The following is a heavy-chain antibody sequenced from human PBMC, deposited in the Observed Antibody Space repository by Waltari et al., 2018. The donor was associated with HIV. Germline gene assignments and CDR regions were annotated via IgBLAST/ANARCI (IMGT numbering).Heavy chain of an antibody. CDR1: GDSVSSNRSA. Sequence: QVQLQQSGPGLVKPSQTLSLTCAISGDSVSSNRSAWNWIRQSPSRGLEWLGRTYYRSKWYNDYAVSVKSRMTINSDTSKNQFSLQLNSVTPEDTAVYYCARDQTYSGWSSFDSWGQGTLVTVSS. V-gene: IGHV6-1*01. J-gene: IGHJ4*02. CDR2: TYYRSKWYN. CDR3: ARDQTYSGWSSFDS. D-gene: IGHD6-19*01.